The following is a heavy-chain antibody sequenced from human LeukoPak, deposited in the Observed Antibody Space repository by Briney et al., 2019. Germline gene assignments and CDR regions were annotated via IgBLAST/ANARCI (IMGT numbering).Heavy chain of an antibody. Sequence: SETLSLTCTVSGGSISSYYWSWIRQPPGKGLEWIGYIYYSGSTNYNPSLKSRVTISVDTSKHQFSLKLSSVTAADTAVYYCARDSGWSGVHYYYGMDVWGQGTTVTVSS. J-gene: IGHJ6*02. CDR3: ARDSGWSGVHYYYGMDV. CDR2: IYYSGST. CDR1: GGSISSYY. D-gene: IGHD3-3*01. V-gene: IGHV4-59*01.